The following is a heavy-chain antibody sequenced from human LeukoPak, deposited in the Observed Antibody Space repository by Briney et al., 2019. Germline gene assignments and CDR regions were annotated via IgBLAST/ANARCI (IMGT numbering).Heavy chain of an antibody. D-gene: IGHD6-19*01. CDR1: GFTFSSYA. CDR2: ISGSGGST. CDR3: AKALGLIAVVAYFQH. J-gene: IGHJ1*01. V-gene: IGHV3-23*01. Sequence: PGGSLRLSCAASGFTFSSYAMSWVRQAPGKGLEWVSAISGSGGSTYYADPVKGRFTISRDNSKNTLYLQMNSLRAEDTAVYYCAKALGLIAVVAYFQHWGQGTLVTVSS.